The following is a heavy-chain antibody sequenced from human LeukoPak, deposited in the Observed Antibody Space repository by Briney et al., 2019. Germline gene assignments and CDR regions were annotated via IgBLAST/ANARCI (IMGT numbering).Heavy chain of an antibody. J-gene: IGHJ6*03. CDR2: SIYYSGSIYFSGNS. Sequence: SETLSLTCTVSGGSLSSGSYYWGWLRQPPGKGLEWIGSIYYSGSIYFSGNSDYNPSLKSRVTISGDTSKNHFSLRLSSVTAADTAVYYCARDISSSWYESYYYYYMDVWGKGTTVTVSS. CDR3: ARDISSSWYESYYYYYMDV. D-gene: IGHD6-13*01. V-gene: IGHV4-39*07. CDR1: GGSLSSGSYY.